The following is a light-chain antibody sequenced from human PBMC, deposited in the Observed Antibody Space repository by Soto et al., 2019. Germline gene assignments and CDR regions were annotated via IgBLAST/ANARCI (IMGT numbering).Light chain of an antibody. CDR1: SSNIGSNY. V-gene: IGLV1-47*01. Sequence: QAVVTQPPSGSGSPGQRVTISCSGSSSNIGSNYVYWYQQLPGTAPKLLIYRNNQRPSGVPDRFSGSKSGTSASLAISGLRSEDEAYYYCAAWDDSLSGRDVVFGGGTKLTVL. J-gene: IGLJ2*01. CDR2: RNN. CDR3: AAWDDSLSGRDVV.